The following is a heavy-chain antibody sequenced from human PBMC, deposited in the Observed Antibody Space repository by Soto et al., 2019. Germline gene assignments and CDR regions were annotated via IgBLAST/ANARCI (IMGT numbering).Heavy chain of an antibody. Sequence: GESLKISCKGSGYSFTSYWIGWVRQMPGKGLEWMGIIYPGDSDTRYSPSFQGQVTISADKSISTAYLQWSSLKASDTAMYYCARQDHPWYSSSWYGVVSGYYYGMDVWGQGTTVTVSS. V-gene: IGHV5-51*01. D-gene: IGHD6-13*01. CDR3: ARQDHPWYSSSWYGVVSGYYYGMDV. J-gene: IGHJ6*02. CDR2: IYPGDSDT. CDR1: GYSFTSYW.